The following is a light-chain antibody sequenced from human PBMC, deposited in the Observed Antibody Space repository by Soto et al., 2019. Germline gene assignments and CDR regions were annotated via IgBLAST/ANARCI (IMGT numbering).Light chain of an antibody. CDR1: IDAGTAYYR. CDR3: SVYTRTSTYV. V-gene: IGLV2-18*01. CDR2: DFS. Sequence: QSALTQPPSVSGSPGQAVTISCSGTIDAGTAYYRVSWYQQTPGTAPKLMIYDFSNRPSGVPDRFSGSRSGNTASLTISGLQAEDDGEYYCSVYTRTSTYVFGTGTQLTGL. J-gene: IGLJ1*01.